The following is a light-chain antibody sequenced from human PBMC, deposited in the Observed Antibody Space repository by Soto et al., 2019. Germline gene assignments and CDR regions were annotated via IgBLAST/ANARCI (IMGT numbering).Light chain of an antibody. CDR2: WAS. J-gene: IGKJ2*01. CDR3: QQYYATPPYT. Sequence: DIVMTQSPDSLAVSLGERATINCKSSQSVLYSSNNKNYLAWYQQKPGQPPKLLIYWASTRESGVPDRFSGSGSGTDFALTIGSLQAEDVAVYYCQQYYATPPYTFGQGTKVEIK. CDR1: QSVLYSSNNKNY. V-gene: IGKV4-1*01.